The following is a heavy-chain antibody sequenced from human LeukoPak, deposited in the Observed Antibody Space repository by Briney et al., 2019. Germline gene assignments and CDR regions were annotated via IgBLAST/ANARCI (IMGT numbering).Heavy chain of an antibody. CDR1: GFTFSTCN. D-gene: IGHD3-10*02. CDR2: ITSSSSYI. Sequence: GGSLRLSCAASGFTFSTCNMNWVRQAPGKGLEWVSSITSSSSYIYYADSVKGRFTISRDNAKNSLYLQMNSLRAGDTAVYYCAELGITMIGGVWGKGTTVTISS. CDR3: AELGITMIGGV. J-gene: IGHJ6*04. V-gene: IGHV3-21*01.